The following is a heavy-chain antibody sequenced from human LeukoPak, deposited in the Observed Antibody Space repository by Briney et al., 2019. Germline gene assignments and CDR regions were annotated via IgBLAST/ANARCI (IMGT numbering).Heavy chain of an antibody. Sequence: GGSLRLSCAASGFTFSSYAMSWVRQAPGKGLEWVSAISGSGGSTYCADSVKGRFTISRDNSKNTLYLQMNSLRAEDTAVYYCAKVPYYDSSSFYAFDIWGQGTMVTVSS. V-gene: IGHV3-23*01. D-gene: IGHD3-22*01. CDR1: GFTFSSYA. CDR3: AKVPYYDSSSFYAFDI. J-gene: IGHJ3*02. CDR2: ISGSGGST.